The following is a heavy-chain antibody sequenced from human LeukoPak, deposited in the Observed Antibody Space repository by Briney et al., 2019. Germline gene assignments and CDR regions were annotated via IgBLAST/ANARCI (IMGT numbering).Heavy chain of an antibody. Sequence: GGSLRLSCAASGFTFSSYAMSWVRQAPGKGLEWVSAISGSGGSTYYADSVKGRFTISRDNSKNTLYLQMNSLRAEDTAVYYCAKRVRLLWFGELHKVYGMDVWGQGTTVTVSS. CDR2: ISGSGGST. D-gene: IGHD3-10*01. CDR3: AKRVRLLWFGELHKVYGMDV. V-gene: IGHV3-23*01. CDR1: GFTFSSYA. J-gene: IGHJ6*02.